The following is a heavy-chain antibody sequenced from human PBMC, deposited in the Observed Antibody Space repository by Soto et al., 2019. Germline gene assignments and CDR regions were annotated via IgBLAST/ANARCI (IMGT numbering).Heavy chain of an antibody. CDR3: ARDRGSS. CDR2: IYYSGST. V-gene: IGHV4-59*01. D-gene: IGHD1-26*01. Sequence: LSLTCTVSGGSIRSYYWSWIRQTPTKGLEWIGYIYYSGSTNYNPSLKSRVNISIDTSKNQFSLRLTSVTPADTAVYYCARDRGSSWGQGTLVTVSS. J-gene: IGHJ5*02. CDR1: GGSIRSYY.